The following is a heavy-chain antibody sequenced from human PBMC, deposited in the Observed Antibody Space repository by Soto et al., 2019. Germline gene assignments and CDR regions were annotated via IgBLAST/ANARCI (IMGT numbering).Heavy chain of an antibody. D-gene: IGHD6-19*01. J-gene: IGHJ4*02. Sequence: QEQLVQSGAEVKKPGASVRVSCRASGYIFSDFYLHWVRQAPGQGLEWMGWINPSTGGTKYAAKFQDRVIITSDTSISTVFMEMSGVKSADTAVFFCARRKAKAGTGEFDYWGQGTLVTVSS. CDR1: GYIFSDFY. CDR2: INPSTGGT. CDR3: ARRKAKAGTGEFDY. V-gene: IGHV1-2*02.